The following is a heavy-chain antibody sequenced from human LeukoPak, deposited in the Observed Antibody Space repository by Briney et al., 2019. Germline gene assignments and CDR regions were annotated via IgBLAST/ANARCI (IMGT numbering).Heavy chain of an antibody. CDR3: AYLVDTAMVYFDY. V-gene: IGHV4-34*01. CDR1: GGSFSDYY. J-gene: IGHJ4*02. D-gene: IGHD5-18*01. CDR2: INHSGST. Sequence: PSETLSLTCAVYGGSFSDYYWSWIRQPPGKGLEWIGEINHSGSTNYNPSLKSRVTISVDTSKNQFSLKLSSVTAADTAVYYCAYLVDTAMVYFDYWGQGTLVTVSS.